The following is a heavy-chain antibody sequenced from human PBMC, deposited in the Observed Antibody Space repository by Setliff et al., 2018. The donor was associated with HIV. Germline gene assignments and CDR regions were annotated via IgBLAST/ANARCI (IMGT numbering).Heavy chain of an antibody. CDR2: IYHSGNT. CDR1: GYSISSGYY. V-gene: IGHV4-38-2*01. Sequence: PSETLSLTCAVSGYSISSGYYWGWIRQPPGKGLEWIGSIYHSGNTYYNPSLKSRVTISVDTSKNQFSLKLSSVTAADTAVYYCARSRPFFDIWGQGTMVTVSS. CDR3: ARSRPFFDI. J-gene: IGHJ3*02.